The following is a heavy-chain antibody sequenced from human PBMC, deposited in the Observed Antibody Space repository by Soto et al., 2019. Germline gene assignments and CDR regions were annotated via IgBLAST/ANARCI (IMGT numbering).Heavy chain of an antibody. J-gene: IGHJ6*02. CDR3: ARGLAAAGDYYYYGMDV. V-gene: IGHV5-10-1*01. CDR1: GYSFTSYW. CDR2: IDPSDSYT. Sequence: PGESLKISCKGSGYSFTSYWISWVRQMPGKGLEWMGRIDPSDSYTNYSPSFQGHVTISADKSISTAYLQWSSLKASDTAMYYCARGLAAAGDYYYYGMDVWGQGTLVTVS. D-gene: IGHD6-13*01.